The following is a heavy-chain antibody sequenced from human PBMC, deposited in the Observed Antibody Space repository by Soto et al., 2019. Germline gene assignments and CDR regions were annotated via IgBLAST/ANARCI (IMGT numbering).Heavy chain of an antibody. CDR2: IYDNGGS. CDR3: ARTPNNYYGMDV. J-gene: IGHJ6*02. V-gene: IGHV4-59*01. D-gene: IGHD2-8*01. CDR1: GGSLKNYY. Sequence: LPETLSLTCFVSGGSLKNYYWTWVRQAPGKSLEWIGYIYDNGGSTYNPSLESRVTMSVDTANNQYSLRLSSVTAADTAVYYCARTPNNYYGMDVWGQGTTVTVSS.